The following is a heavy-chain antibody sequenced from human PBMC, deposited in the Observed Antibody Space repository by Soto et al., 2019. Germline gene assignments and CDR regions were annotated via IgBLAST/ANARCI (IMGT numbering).Heavy chain of an antibody. CDR1: GGSISSSSYY. J-gene: IGHJ4*02. D-gene: IGHD3-10*01. Sequence: PSETLSLTCTVSGGSISSSSYYWGWIRQPPGKGLEWIGSIYYSGSTYYNPSLKSRVTISVDTSKNQFSLKLSSVTAADTAVYYCTRQVHAITMVRGVITSFDYWGQGTLVTVSS. CDR3: TRQVHAITMVRGVITSFDY. V-gene: IGHV4-39*01. CDR2: IYYSGST.